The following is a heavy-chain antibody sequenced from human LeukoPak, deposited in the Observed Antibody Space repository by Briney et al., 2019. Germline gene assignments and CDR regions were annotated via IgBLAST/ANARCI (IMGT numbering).Heavy chain of an antibody. CDR2: IKQDGSEK. CDR3: ARVPWGFFAMAV. V-gene: IGHV3-7*02. D-gene: IGHD1-26*01. CDR1: GITLSTYW. Sequence: GGSLRLSCAGSGITLSTYWMSWIRQAPGKGLEWVGNIKQDGSEKYFVDSLRGRFTISRDNAKSSLYLQMNSLRAVDTAVYYCARVPWGFFAMAVWGQGTPVTVSS. J-gene: IGHJ6*02.